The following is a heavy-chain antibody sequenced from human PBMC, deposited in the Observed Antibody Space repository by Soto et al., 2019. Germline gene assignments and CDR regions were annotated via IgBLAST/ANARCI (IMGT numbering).Heavy chain of an antibody. CDR3: AQMITYFDFWSGFGH. J-gene: IGHJ4*02. D-gene: IGHD3-3*01. CDR1: GFSLSTSGVS. Sequence: QITLKESGPTLVKPTQTLTLTCTFSGFSLSTSGVSGGWIRQPPGKALEWLALIYWDDDKRYSPSLKSRLTIAKDTSKNQVVLTMPNMDPVDTGTYFCAQMITYFDFWSGFGHWGQGARVTVSS. CDR2: IYWDDDK. V-gene: IGHV2-5*02.